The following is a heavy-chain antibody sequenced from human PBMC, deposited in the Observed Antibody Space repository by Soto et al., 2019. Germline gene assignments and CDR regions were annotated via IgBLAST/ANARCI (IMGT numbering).Heavy chain of an antibody. CDR3: ARTVMPVGNLAAFDH. D-gene: IGHD7-27*01. J-gene: IGHJ4*02. Sequence: QMQLQESGPGLVKPSEILSLTCNVSGGSVSSVKYFWSWIRQPPGKGLEWIAYIYNNGNTTYNPSLKSRATISVDTSKNQCSLKLTSVTAADSAVYFCARTVMPVGNLAAFDHWGQGVLVTVSS. CDR2: IYNNGNT. V-gene: IGHV4-61*01. CDR1: GGSVSSVKYF.